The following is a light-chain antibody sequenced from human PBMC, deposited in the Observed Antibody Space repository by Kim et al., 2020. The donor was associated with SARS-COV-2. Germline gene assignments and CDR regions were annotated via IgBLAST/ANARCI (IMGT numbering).Light chain of an antibody. CDR2: RNN. V-gene: IGLV10-54*01. J-gene: IGLJ3*02. CDR1: SNHVSNLG. CDR3: SAWDSSLSAWV. Sequence: QTSTLTCTWNSNHVSNLGAAWLQQHQGHPPKLLSYRNNNRPSGISERLSASRSGNTAYLTITGLQPEDEADYYCSAWDSSLSAWVFAGGTQLTVL.